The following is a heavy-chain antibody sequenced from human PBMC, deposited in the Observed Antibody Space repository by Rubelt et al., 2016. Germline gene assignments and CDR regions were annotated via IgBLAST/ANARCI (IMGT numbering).Heavy chain of an antibody. D-gene: IGHD4-17*01. CDR2: IYYKGST. CDR1: GGSISTYY. CDR3: ARERYGDYAAPYYFDY. J-gene: IGHJ4*02. Sequence: QVQLQESGPGLVRPSETLSLTCTVSGGSISTYYWSWIRQPPGKGLEWIGYIYYKGSTNYNPSLKSRVTISVDTSKNQFPPKLSSVTAGDTAVYYCARERYGDYAAPYYFDYWGQGILGTVSS. V-gene: IGHV4-59*01.